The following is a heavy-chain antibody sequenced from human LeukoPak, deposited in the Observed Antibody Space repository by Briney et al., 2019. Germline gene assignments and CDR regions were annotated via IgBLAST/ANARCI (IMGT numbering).Heavy chain of an antibody. CDR2: ISYSGNT. CDR3: ARATSDYWNFNI. Sequence: PSETLSLTCAVSGGSISSPNCYWDWIRQSPEKGLEYIGTISYSGNTWSNPSLSSRVSISADTSKNQFFLKLTSVTAADTAVYYCARATSDYWNFNIWGQGTVVTVSS. D-gene: IGHD3-3*01. J-gene: IGHJ3*02. CDR1: GGSISSPNCY. V-gene: IGHV4-39*01.